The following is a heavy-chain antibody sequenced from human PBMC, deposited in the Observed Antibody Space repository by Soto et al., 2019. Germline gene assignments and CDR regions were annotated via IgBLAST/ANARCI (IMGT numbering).Heavy chain of an antibody. Sequence: SETLSLTCTVSGGSISSGGYYWSWIRQHPGKGLEWIGYIYYSGSTYYNPSLKSRATISVDTSKNQFSLKLSSVTAADTAVYYCAREFVGSSSIDYWGQGTLVTVSS. CDR2: IYYSGST. V-gene: IGHV4-31*03. J-gene: IGHJ4*02. D-gene: IGHD6-13*01. CDR1: GGSISSGGYY. CDR3: AREFVGSSSIDY.